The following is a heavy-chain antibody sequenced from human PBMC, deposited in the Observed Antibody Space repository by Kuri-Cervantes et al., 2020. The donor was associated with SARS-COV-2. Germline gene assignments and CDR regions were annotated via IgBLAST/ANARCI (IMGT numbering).Heavy chain of an antibody. Sequence: GESLKISCAASGFTFDDYAMHWVRQAPGKGLEWVASISSGGTFKYYADSVKGRFTISRDNAKNSLFLQMNSLRADDTAVYYCARDRDYGDYVLDAFHIWGQGTMVTVSS. D-gene: IGHD4-17*01. CDR2: ISSGGTFK. CDR1: GFTFDDYA. V-gene: IGHV3-21*01. CDR3: ARDRDYGDYVLDAFHI. J-gene: IGHJ3*02.